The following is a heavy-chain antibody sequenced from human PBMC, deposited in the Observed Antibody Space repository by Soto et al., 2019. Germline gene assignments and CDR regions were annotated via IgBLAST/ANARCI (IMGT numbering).Heavy chain of an antibody. CDR2: INHSGST. J-gene: IGHJ5*02. Sequence: PSETLSLTCAVYGGSFSGYYWSWIRQPPGKGLEWIGEINHSGSTNYNPSLKSRVTISVGTSKNQFSLKLSSVTAADTAVYYCARALTTYNWFDPWGQGTLVTVSS. D-gene: IGHD1-1*01. CDR1: GGSFSGYY. V-gene: IGHV4-34*01. CDR3: ARALTTYNWFDP.